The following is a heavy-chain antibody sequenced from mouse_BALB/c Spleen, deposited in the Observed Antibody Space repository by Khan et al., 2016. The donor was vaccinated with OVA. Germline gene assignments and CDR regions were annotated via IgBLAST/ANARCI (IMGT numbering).Heavy chain of an antibody. V-gene: IGHV3-2*02. D-gene: IGHD2-12*01. Sequence: EVQLQESGPGLVKPSQSLSLTCTVTGYSITSDYAWNWIRQFPGNKLEWMGYISSTGSTSYNPSLKSRISITRDPSKNQFFLQLKSVTTEDQATYYCARSLDYSYGYALDFWGRGTSVTVSS. J-gene: IGHJ4*01. CDR2: ISSTGST. CDR3: ARSLDYSYGYALDF. CDR1: GYSITSDYA.